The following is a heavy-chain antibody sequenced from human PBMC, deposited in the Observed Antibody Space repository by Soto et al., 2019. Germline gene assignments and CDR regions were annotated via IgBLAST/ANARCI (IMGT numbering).Heavy chain of an antibody. V-gene: IGHV4-31*03. CDR1: GGSISSGGYY. CDR3: ARAQYYYDSSGYYSAVYYGMDV. CDR2: IYYSGST. D-gene: IGHD3-22*01. Sequence: PSETLSLTCTASGGSISSGGYYWSWIRQHPGKGLEWIGYIYYSGSTYYNPSLKSRVTISVDTSKNQFSLKLSSVTAADTAVYYCARAQYYYDSSGYYSAVYYGMDVWGQGTTVTVSS. J-gene: IGHJ6*02.